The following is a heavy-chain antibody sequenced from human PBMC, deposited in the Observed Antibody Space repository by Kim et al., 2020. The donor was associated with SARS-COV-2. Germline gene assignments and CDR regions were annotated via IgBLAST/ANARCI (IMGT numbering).Heavy chain of an antibody. Sequence: GGSLRLSCAASGFNFSTHGMHWVRQAPGKGLEWVAVISYDGSDKYYGDSLKGRFTISRDNSRKTLYLQMNSLRAEDTAAYYCARPLWFGESEYYGMDVWG. CDR1: GFNFSTHG. J-gene: IGHJ6*01. D-gene: IGHD3-10*01. CDR2: ISYDGSDK. CDR3: ARPLWFGESEYYGMDV. V-gene: IGHV3-30*03.